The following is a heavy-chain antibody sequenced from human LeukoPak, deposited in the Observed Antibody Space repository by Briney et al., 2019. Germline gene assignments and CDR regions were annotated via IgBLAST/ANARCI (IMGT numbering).Heavy chain of an antibody. D-gene: IGHD3-22*01. J-gene: IGHJ4*02. CDR2: ISAYNGKA. CDR3: ARDRNPYYDGSGYGYC. CDR1: GYTFSSYG. Sequence: ASVTVSCKASGYTFSSYGISWVRQAPGQGLEWMAWISAYNGKANFARKFRGRVPMTTDTSTSTAYMELRSLRSDDTAIYYCARDRNPYYDGSGYGYCWGQGTLVTVSS. V-gene: IGHV1-18*01.